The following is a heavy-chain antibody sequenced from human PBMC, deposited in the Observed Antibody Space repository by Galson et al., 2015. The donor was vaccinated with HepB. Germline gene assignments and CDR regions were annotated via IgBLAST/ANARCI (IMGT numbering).Heavy chain of an antibody. J-gene: IGHJ3*02. CDR3: ARQPYSNSAWGAFDI. CDR2: IYYSGSI. Sequence: SETLSLTCTVSGGSISSSSYYWGWIRQPPGKGLEWIGSIYYSGSIYYDTSLKSRVTISVDTSKNQFSLKLSSVTAADTAVYYCARQPYSNSAWGAFDIWGQGTMVTVSS. D-gene: IGHD6-6*01. V-gene: IGHV4-39*01. CDR1: GGSISSSSYY.